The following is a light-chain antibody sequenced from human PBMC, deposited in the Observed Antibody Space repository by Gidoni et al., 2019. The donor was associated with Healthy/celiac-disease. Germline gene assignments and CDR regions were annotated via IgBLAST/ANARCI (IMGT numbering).Light chain of an antibody. CDR3: QQYDNLPPYT. Sequence: DTQMTQSPSSLSASVGDRVPITCQASQDISNYLNWYQQKPGKAPKLLIYDASNLEIGVPSRFSGSGSGTDFTFTISSLQPEDIATYYCQQYDNLPPYTFXXXTKLGIK. J-gene: IGKJ2*01. V-gene: IGKV1-33*01. CDR1: QDISNY. CDR2: DAS.